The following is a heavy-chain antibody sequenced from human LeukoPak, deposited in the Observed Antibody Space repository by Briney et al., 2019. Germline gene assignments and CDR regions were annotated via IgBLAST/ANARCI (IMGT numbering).Heavy chain of an antibody. CDR1: GGSISSYY. Sequence: SETLSLTCTVSGGSISSYYWSWIRQPPGKGLEWIGYIYYSGSTNYNPSLKSRVTISVDTSKNQFSLKLSSVTAADTAVYYCARGKRVEMATIYFDYWGQGTLVTVSS. V-gene: IGHV4-59*01. J-gene: IGHJ4*02. D-gene: IGHD5-24*01. CDR3: ARGKRVEMATIYFDY. CDR2: IYYSGST.